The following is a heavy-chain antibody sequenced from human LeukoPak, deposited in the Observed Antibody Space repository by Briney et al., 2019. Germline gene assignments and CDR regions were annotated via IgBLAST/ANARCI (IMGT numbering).Heavy chain of an antibody. CDR2: ISAYNGNT. CDR1: GYTFTSYG. D-gene: IGHD4-17*01. Sequence: GASVKVSCKASGYTFTSYGISWVRQAPGQGLEWMGWISAYNGNTNYAQKLQGRVTMTTDTSTGTAYMELRSLRSDDTAVYYCARVGGVMTTVTTGTIDYWGQGTLVTVSS. CDR3: ARVGGVMTTVTTGTIDY. J-gene: IGHJ4*02. V-gene: IGHV1-18*01.